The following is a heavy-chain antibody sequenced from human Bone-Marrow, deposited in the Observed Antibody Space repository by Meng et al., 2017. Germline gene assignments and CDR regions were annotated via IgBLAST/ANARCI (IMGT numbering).Heavy chain of an antibody. CDR3: ARGPTTMAHDFDY. CDR2: INHSGST. V-gene: IGHV4-34*01. CDR1: CGSFSYYY. D-gene: IGHD4-11*01. J-gene: IGHJ4*02. Sequence: QVQLQEGGAGLLKASETLALTCVVSCGSFSYYYWSGIRQPPGKGLEWIGEINHSGSTNYNPSLESRATISVDTSQNNLSLKLSSVTAADSAVYYCARGPTTMAHDFDYWGQGTLVTVSS.